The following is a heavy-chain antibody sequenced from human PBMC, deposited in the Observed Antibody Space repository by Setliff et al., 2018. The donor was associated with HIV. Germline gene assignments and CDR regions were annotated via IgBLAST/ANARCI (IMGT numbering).Heavy chain of an antibody. D-gene: IGHD1-1*01. Sequence: GGSLRLSCAASGFTFSSHAMTWVRQAPGQGLEWVANIKQDGSEKYYVDSVKGRFTISRDNAKNSLYLQMNSLRAEDTAVYYCARETRPGLTRSGFDYWGQGTLVTVSS. CDR2: IKQDGSEK. CDR3: ARETRPGLTRSGFDY. CDR1: GFTFSSHA. J-gene: IGHJ4*02. V-gene: IGHV3-7*03.